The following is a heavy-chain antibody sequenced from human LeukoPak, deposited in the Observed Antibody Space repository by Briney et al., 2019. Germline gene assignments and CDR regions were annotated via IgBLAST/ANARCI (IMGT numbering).Heavy chain of an antibody. CDR3: AKDDGGSPPDAFDI. D-gene: IGHD3-10*01. V-gene: IGHV3-23*01. J-gene: IGHJ3*02. CDR2: ISGSGGSI. CDR1: GFTFSSYA. Sequence: GGSLRLSCSASGFTFSSYAMSWVRQAPGKGLEWVSVISGSGGSIYYADSVKGRFTISRDNSKNTLYLQMNGLRGEDTAVYYCAKDDGGSPPDAFDIWGQGTLVTVSS.